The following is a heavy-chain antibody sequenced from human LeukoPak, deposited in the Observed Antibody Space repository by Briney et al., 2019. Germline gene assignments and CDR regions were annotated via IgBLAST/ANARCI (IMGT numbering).Heavy chain of an antibody. J-gene: IGHJ4*02. Sequence: KPSETLSLTCTVSGGSTSSSTYYWDWIRQPPGKGLEWIGNIYDSGSTHYNPSLKSRVTISVDTSKNQFSLKLTSVTAADTAVYYCARHLLTGTLRYYFDYWGQGTLVTVSS. CDR2: IYDSGST. CDR3: ARHLLTGTLRYYFDY. D-gene: IGHD1-7*01. CDR1: GGSTSSSTYY. V-gene: IGHV4-39*01.